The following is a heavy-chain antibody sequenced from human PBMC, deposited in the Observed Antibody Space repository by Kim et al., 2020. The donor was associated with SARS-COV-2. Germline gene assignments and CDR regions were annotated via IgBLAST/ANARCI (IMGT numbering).Heavy chain of an antibody. Sequence: GESLKISCKGSGYSFTSYWIGWVRQMPGKGLEWMGIIYPGDSDTRYSPSFQGQVTISADKSISTAYLQWSSLKASDTAMYYCARQGGYSGYDYYFDYWGQGTLVTVSS. J-gene: IGHJ4*02. D-gene: IGHD5-12*01. CDR3: ARQGGYSGYDYYFDY. V-gene: IGHV5-51*01. CDR1: GYSFTSYW. CDR2: IYPGDSDT.